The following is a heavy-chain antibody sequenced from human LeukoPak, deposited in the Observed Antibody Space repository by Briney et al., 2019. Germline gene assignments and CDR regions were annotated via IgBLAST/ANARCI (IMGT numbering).Heavy chain of an antibody. D-gene: IGHD2-2*01. CDR3: ARMPVPAAVNWFDP. CDR1: GGSISSYY. Sequence: RSSETLSLTCTVSGGSISSYYWSWIRQPPGKGLEWIGYIYYSGSTYYNPSLKSRVTISVDTSKNQFSLKLSSVTAADTAVYYCARMPVPAAVNWFDPWGQGTLVTVSS. J-gene: IGHJ5*02. V-gene: IGHV4-59*08. CDR2: IYYSGST.